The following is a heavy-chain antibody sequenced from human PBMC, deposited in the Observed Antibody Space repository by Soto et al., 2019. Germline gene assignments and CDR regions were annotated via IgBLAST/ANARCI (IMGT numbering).Heavy chain of an antibody. J-gene: IGHJ3*01. CDR1: GFTFNSYA. CDR2: ISASGGRT. D-gene: IGHD1-26*01. CDR3: AKDWDLLRAFDL. V-gene: IGHV3-23*01. Sequence: GGSLRLSCAASGFTFNSYAMSWVRQAPGKGLEWVSGISASGGRTYYADSVKGRFTISRDNSKNTMYLQMNSLRVEDTAVYKCAKDWDLLRAFDLWGQGXMVTV.